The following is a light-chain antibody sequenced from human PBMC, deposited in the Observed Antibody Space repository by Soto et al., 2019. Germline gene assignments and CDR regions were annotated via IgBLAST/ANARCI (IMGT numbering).Light chain of an antibody. CDR3: HLWDSNSDHVV. V-gene: IGLV3-21*02. CDR1: TIGRKS. CDR2: DDR. Sequence: SYELTQPPSVSVAPGQTARITCGGTTIGRKSVHWYQQKAGQAPGGVVYDDRDRPSGIPERFSGSNSGNTAALTISRVDAGDEANDYWHLWDSNSDHVVFGGGTKLTVL. J-gene: IGLJ2*01.